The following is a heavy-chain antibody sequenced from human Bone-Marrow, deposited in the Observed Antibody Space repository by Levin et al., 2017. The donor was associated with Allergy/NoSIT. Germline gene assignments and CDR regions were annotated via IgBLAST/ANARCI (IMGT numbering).Heavy chain of an antibody. CDR2: ISYDGSNK. Sequence: GGSLRLSCAASGFTFSSYGMHWVRQAPGKGLEWVAVISYDGSNKYYADSVKGRFTISRDNSKNTLYLQMNSLRAEDTAVYYCAKDYRLFELELAIHFDYWGQGTLVTVSS. J-gene: IGHJ4*02. CDR3: AKDYRLFELELAIHFDY. CDR1: GFTFSSYG. D-gene: IGHD1-7*01. V-gene: IGHV3-30*18.